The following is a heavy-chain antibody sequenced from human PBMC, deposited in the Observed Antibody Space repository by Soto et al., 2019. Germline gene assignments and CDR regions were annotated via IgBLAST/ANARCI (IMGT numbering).Heavy chain of an antibody. CDR2: ISGYNGDT. J-gene: IGHJ6*02. CDR3: AKNGQPPYYYYGMDV. Sequence: ASVKVSCKASDYTFSRYGISWGRQAPGQGLEWMGWISGYNGDTNYAQKFQGRVTMTIDTSTTTAYMELRSLTSDDTAVYYCAKNGQPPYYYYGMDVWGQGTTVTVSS. D-gene: IGHD2-8*01. CDR1: DYTFSRYG. V-gene: IGHV1-18*01.